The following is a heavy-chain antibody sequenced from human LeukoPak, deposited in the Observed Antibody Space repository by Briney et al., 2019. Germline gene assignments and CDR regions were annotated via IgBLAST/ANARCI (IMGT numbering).Heavy chain of an antibody. Sequence: SETLSLTCTVSGGSISSYYWSWIRQPPGKGLEWIGYIYYSGSTNYNPSLKSRVTISVDTSKNQFSLKLSSVTAADTAVYYCASHDYGDEYYFDYWGQGTLVTVSS. J-gene: IGHJ4*02. D-gene: IGHD4-17*01. CDR2: IYYSGST. CDR3: ASHDYGDEYYFDY. CDR1: GGSISSYY. V-gene: IGHV4-59*01.